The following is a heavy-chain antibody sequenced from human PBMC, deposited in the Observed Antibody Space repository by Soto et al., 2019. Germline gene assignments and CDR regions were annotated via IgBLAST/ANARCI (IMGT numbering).Heavy chain of an antibody. CDR2: TYYRSKWYN. D-gene: IGHD6-19*01. V-gene: IGHV6-1*01. Sequence: SQTLSLTCAISGDSVSSNSAAWNWIRQSPSRGLEWLGRTYYRSKWYNDYAVSVNSRISINPDTSKNQFSLQLNSVTPEDTAVYFCARVAVAATGTNCFDPWGQGTLVTVSS. CDR3: ARVAVAATGTNCFDP. CDR1: GDSVSSNSAA. J-gene: IGHJ5*02.